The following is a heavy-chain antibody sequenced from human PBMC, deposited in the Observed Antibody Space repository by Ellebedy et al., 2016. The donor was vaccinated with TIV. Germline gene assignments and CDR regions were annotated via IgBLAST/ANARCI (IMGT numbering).Heavy chain of an antibody. CDR1: RFTFSIFG. CDR3: ANMAWGNEDYSVDS. J-gene: IGHJ5*01. D-gene: IGHD2-21*01. V-gene: IGHV3-30*18. CDR2: ISSDGTNK. Sequence: GGSLRLXXAASRFTFSIFGLHWVRQAPGKGLEWVAIISSDGTNKYYADSVRGRFTISRDNSKNTLYLQMNSLKVEDMAVYYCANMAWGNEDYSVDSWGQGTLVTVSS.